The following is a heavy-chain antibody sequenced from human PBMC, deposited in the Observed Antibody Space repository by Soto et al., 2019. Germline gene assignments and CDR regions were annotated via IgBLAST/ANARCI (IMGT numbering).Heavy chain of an antibody. Sequence: PGGSLRLSCAASGFTFSSYAMSWVRQAPGKGLEWVSAISGSGGSTYYADSVKGRFTISRDNSKNTLYLQMNSLRAEDTAVYYCAKGPLPTSYGDSPSKYYYYGMDVRGQGTTVTVSS. V-gene: IGHV3-23*01. J-gene: IGHJ6*02. CDR2: ISGSGGST. CDR3: AKGPLPTSYGDSPSKYYYYGMDV. D-gene: IGHD4-17*01. CDR1: GFTFSSYA.